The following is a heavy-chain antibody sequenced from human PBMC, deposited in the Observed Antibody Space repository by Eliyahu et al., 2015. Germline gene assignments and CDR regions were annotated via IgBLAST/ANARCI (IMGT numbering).Heavy chain of an antibody. Sequence: EVQLVESGXGLVQPGRSXRLSCXASXFTFXDYAMHWXRQAPGKGLEWVSGISWNSGSIGYADSVKGRFTISRDNAKNSLYLQMNSLRAEDTALYYCAKGTIVVVGGSFDYWGQGTLVTVSS. CDR1: XFTFXDYA. CDR2: ISWNSGSI. V-gene: IGHV3-9*01. D-gene: IGHD2-15*01. CDR3: AKGTIVVVGGSFDY. J-gene: IGHJ4*02.